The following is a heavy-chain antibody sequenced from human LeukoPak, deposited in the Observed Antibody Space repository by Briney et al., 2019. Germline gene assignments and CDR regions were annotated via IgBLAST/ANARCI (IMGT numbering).Heavy chain of an antibody. CDR2: INSDGSWT. CDR1: GNYW. V-gene: IGHV3-74*01. J-gene: IGHJ5*02. D-gene: IGHD5-18*01. CDR3: ARDLGQLHNWFDP. Sequence: GGSLRLSCAASGNYWMHWVGQVPGKGLVWVSHINSDGSWTSYADSVKGRFTISKDNAKNTLYLQMNSLRAEDTAVYYCARDLGQLHNWFDPWGQGTLVTVSS.